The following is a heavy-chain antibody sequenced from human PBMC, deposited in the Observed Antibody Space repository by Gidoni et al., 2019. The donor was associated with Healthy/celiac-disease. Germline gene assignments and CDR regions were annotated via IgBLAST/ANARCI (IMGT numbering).Heavy chain of an antibody. V-gene: IGHV3-33*01. CDR3: ARDPPFERFGLYYYYGMDV. J-gene: IGHJ6*02. CDR1: GFTFSSYG. Sequence: QVQLVESGGGVVQPGRSLRLSCAASGFTFSSYGMPWVRQAPGKGLEWVAVIWYDGSNKYYADSVKGRFTISRDNSKNTLYLQMNSLRAEDTAVYYCARDPPFERFGLYYYYGMDVWGQGTTVTVSS. D-gene: IGHD3-10*01. CDR2: IWYDGSNK.